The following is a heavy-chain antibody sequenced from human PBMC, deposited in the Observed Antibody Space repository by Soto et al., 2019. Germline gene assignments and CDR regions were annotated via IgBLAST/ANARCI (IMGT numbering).Heavy chain of an antibody. V-gene: IGHV3-23*01. CDR3: AKVSSIWYVGFFDL. J-gene: IGHJ4*02. Sequence: EVQLLESGGGLVQPGGSLRLSCTASGFTFSRHAMTWVRQAPGKGLEWVSGLSDSGGSIYYADSVKGRFTISRDNSMNTLYLQMNTLRAEETAIYYCAKVSSIWYVGFFDLWGQGTRFTVSS. CDR2: LSDSGGSI. CDR1: GFTFSRHA. D-gene: IGHD6-13*01.